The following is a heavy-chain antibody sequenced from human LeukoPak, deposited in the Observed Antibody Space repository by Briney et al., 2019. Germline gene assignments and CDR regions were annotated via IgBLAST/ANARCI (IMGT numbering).Heavy chain of an antibody. V-gene: IGHV4-4*07. CDR2: IYTSGST. CDR3: ARQPRIQLWSTIDY. CDR1: GGSISSYY. D-gene: IGHD5-18*01. Sequence: PSETLSLPCTVSGGSISSYYWSWIRQPAGKGLEWIGRIYTSGSTNYNPSLKSRVTMSVDTSKNQFSLKLSSVTAADTAVYYCARQPRIQLWSTIDYWGQGTLVTVSS. J-gene: IGHJ4*02.